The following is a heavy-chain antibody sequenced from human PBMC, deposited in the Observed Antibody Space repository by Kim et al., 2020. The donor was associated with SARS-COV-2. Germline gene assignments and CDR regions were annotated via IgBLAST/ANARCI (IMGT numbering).Heavy chain of an antibody. D-gene: IGHD1-7*01. CDR2: FDPEDGET. J-gene: IGHJ6*02. CDR3: VKLELHYYYYGMDV. CDR1: GYTLTELS. Sequence: ASVKVSCKVSGYTLTELSMHWVRQAPGKGLEWMGGFDPEDGETIYAQKFQGRVTMTEDTSTDTAYMELSSLRSEDTAVYYCVKLELHYYYYGMDVWGQGTTVTVSS. V-gene: IGHV1-24*01.